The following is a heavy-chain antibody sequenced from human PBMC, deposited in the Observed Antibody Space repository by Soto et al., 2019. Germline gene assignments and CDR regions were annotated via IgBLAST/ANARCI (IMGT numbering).Heavy chain of an antibody. V-gene: IGHV4-4*02. CDR2: IYHSGST. Sequence: SLMLCVRWAVAGGSSVGSGGRRRVRQPPGKGLEWIGEIYHSGSTNYNPSLKSRVTISVDKSKNQFSLKLSSVIAADTAVYYCARVSGSYYYGMDVWGQGTTVTVSS. D-gene: IGHD1-26*01. CDR3: ARVSGSYYYGMDV. J-gene: IGHJ6*02. CDR1: GGSSVGSGG.